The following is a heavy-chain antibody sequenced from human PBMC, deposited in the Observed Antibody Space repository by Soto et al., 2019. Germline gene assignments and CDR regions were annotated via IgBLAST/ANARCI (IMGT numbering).Heavy chain of an antibody. D-gene: IGHD6-19*01. CDR2: IYRSGST. V-gene: IGHV4-38-2*01. Sequence: SETLSLTCAVSGHSISSGFYYWGWIRQPPGKGPGWIGSIYRSGSTYYNPSLKSRVTKSVDTPKNQLSLKLSCVTAADTVVYYCATKGAWQWLVCWGQGTLVTVSS. J-gene: IGHJ4*02. CDR3: ATKGAWQWLVC. CDR1: GHSISSGFYY.